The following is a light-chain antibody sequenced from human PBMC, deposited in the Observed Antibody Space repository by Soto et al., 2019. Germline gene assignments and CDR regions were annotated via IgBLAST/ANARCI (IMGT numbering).Light chain of an antibody. CDR1: QGIRNA. J-gene: IGKJ4*01. CDR2: AAS. CDR3: QQYDNFPLT. Sequence: AIQLTQSPSSLSASVGDRVTITCRASQGIRNALGWYQQKPGKAPKLLIYAASSLQSGVPSRFSGSGSGTDFTLTISSLQPEDIATYYCQQYDNFPLTVGGGNKVDIK. V-gene: IGKV1-6*01.